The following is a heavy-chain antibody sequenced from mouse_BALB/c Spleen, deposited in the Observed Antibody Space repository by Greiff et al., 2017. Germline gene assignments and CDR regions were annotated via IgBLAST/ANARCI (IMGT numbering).Heavy chain of an antibody. J-gene: IGHJ2*01. V-gene: IGHV1-5*01. Sequence: VQLQQPGAELVKPGASVKLSCKASGYTFTSYWMHWVKQRPGQGLEWIGAIYPGNSDTSYNQKFKGKAKLTAVTSASTAYMELSSLTNEDSAVYYCTRSWAARAIYYFDYWGQGTTLTVSS. CDR1: GYTFTSYW. CDR2: IYPGNSDT. D-gene: IGHD3-1*01. CDR3: TRSWAARAIYYFDY.